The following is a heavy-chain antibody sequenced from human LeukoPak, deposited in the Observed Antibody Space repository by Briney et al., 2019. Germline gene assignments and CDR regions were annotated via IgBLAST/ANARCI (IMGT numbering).Heavy chain of an antibody. J-gene: IGHJ4*02. Sequence: PSETLSLTCAVYGGSFSGYYWSWIRQPPGKGLEWIGEINHSGSTNYNPSLKSRVTISVDTSKNQFSLKLSSVTAADTAVYYCARRGYYDSSGRDFDYWGQGTLVTVSS. CDR3: ARRGYYDSSGRDFDY. CDR2: INHSGST. D-gene: IGHD3-22*01. V-gene: IGHV4-34*01. CDR1: GGSFSGYY.